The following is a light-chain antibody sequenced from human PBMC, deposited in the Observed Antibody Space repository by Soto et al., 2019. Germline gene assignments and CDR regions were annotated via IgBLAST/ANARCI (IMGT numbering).Light chain of an antibody. CDR2: GAS. J-gene: IGKJ1*01. CDR1: QSVSSSY. Sequence: EIVLTQSPGTLSLSPGERTTLSCRASQSVSSSYLAWYQHKPGQAPRLLIYGASSRATGIPDGFSGSGSGTDFTLTISRLEPEDFAVYYCQQYGSSSWTFGQGSKVDIK. CDR3: QQYGSSSWT. V-gene: IGKV3-20*01.